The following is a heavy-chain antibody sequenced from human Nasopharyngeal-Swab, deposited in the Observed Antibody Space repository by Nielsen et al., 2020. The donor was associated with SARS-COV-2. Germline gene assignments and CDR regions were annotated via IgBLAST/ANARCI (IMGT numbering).Heavy chain of an antibody. Sequence: GGSLRLSCAASGFTFSSYSMNWVRQAPGKGLEWVSSISSSSSYIYYADSVKGRLTISRDNAKNSLYLQMNSLRAEDTAVYYCARDRYDFWSGYYTPYYYYYGMDVWGQGTTVTVSS. D-gene: IGHD3-3*01. CDR3: ARDRYDFWSGYYTPYYYYYGMDV. CDR2: ISSSSSYI. V-gene: IGHV3-21*01. CDR1: GFTFSSYS. J-gene: IGHJ6*02.